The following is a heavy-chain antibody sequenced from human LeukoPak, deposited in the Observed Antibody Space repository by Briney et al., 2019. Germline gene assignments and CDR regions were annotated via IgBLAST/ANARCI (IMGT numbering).Heavy chain of an antibody. CDR2: ISGSGGST. J-gene: IGHJ5*02. Sequence: PGGSLRLSCAASGFTFNNYAMSWVRQAPGKGLEWVSAISGSGGSTYYADSVKGRFTLSRDNSRNTLYLQMNSLRAEDTAVYYCAKHCVSGSYSWFDPWGQGTLVTVSS. CDR3: AKHCVSGSYSWFDP. V-gene: IGHV3-23*01. CDR1: GFTFNNYA. D-gene: IGHD3-10*01.